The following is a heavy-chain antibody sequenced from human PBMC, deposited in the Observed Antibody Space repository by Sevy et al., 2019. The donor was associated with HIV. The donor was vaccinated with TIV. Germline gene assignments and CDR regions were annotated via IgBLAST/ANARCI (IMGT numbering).Heavy chain of an antibody. CDR2: IIPIFGTT. D-gene: IGHD2-2*01. V-gene: IGHV1-69*13. J-gene: IGHJ4*02. CDR1: GGTFINYA. Sequence: ASVKVSCKASGGTFINYALSWARQAPGQGLEWMGGIIPIFGTTNFAQTFQGRVTITADEFTSTAYMELSSLRSADTAVYYCARTPILVIPGATDLYFDNWGQGTLVTVSS. CDR3: ARTPILVIPGATDLYFDN.